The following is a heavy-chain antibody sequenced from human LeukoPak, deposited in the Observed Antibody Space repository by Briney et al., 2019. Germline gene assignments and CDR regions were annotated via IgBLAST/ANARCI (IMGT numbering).Heavy chain of an antibody. D-gene: IGHD5-12*01. Sequence: GGSLRLSCTASGFTLSNFAMHWVRRSPDKGLQYVSAISTNGSRTFYADSVKGRFIISRDNSKNTLYLQMGSLRGEDTAVYYCARDSFYTGYDRGFGYWGQGTLVTVSS. CDR1: GFTLSNFA. CDR2: ISTNGSRT. V-gene: IGHV3-64*02. CDR3: ARDSFYTGYDRGFGY. J-gene: IGHJ4*02.